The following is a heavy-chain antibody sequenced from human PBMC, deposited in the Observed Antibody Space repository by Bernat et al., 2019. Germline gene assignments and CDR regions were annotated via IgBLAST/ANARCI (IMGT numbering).Heavy chain of an antibody. V-gene: IGHV1-18*01. CDR2: VSAYNGDT. J-gene: IGHJ2*01. CDR1: GFIFTNNG. Sequence: QGELVQSGTEMKKLGASVRVSCKAPGFIFTNNGFAWVRQAPGQGLEWMGRVSAYNGDTQYAQKFQGRVLMTTDSSTTTAYMELKNLRSDDTAVYFCATTSVSLYWYFDLWGRGTLVTVSS. CDR3: ATTSVSLYWYFDL.